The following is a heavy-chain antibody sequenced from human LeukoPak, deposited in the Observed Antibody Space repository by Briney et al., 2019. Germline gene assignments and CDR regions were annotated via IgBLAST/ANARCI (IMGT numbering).Heavy chain of an antibody. CDR2: ISHSGNT. CDR1: GDSISSGSYS. CDR3: AKDLWTDSSGWNYFDY. J-gene: IGHJ4*02. D-gene: IGHD3-22*01. Sequence: PSETLSLTCAVSGDSISSGSYSWSWIRQPPGKGLEWIGYISHSGNTYYSPSLKSRVTISVDNSKNQFSLKLTSVTAADTAVYYCAKDLWTDSSGWNYFDYWGQGTLVTVSS. V-gene: IGHV4-30-2*01.